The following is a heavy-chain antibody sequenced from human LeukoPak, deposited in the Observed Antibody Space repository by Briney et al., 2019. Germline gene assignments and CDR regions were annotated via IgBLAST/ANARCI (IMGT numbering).Heavy chain of an antibody. CDR3: ARDDGDV. CDR1: GFTFSNYW. J-gene: IGHJ6*03. Sequence: GGSLRLSCAASGFTFSNYWMKWVRQAPGKGPEWVASINNDGSGKYFVGSVKDRFTISRDNAKNSLYLQINSLKVEDTAIYYCARDDGDVWGIGTTVTVSS. CDR2: INNDGSGK. V-gene: IGHV3-7*01.